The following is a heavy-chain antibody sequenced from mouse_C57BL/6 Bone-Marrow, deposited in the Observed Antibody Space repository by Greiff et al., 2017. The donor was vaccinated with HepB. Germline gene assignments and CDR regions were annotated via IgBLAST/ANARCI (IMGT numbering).Heavy chain of an antibody. J-gene: IGHJ2*01. CDR2: IRNKANNHAT. Sequence: EVQRVESGGGLVQPGGSMKLSCAASGFTFSDAWMDWVRQSPEKGLEWVAEIRNKANNHATYYAESVKGRFTISRDDSKSSVYLQMNSLRAEDTGIYYCTRDLHYYGSSSHFDYWGQGTTLTVSS. CDR1: GFTFSDAW. CDR3: TRDLHYYGSSSHFDY. D-gene: IGHD1-1*01. V-gene: IGHV6-6*01.